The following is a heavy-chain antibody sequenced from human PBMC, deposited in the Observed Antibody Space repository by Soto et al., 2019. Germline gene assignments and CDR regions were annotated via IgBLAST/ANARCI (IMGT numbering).Heavy chain of an antibody. CDR1: GFTFSIAW. J-gene: IGHJ4*02. D-gene: IGHD2-8*01. Sequence: GGSLRLSCAASGFTFSIAWMNWVRQAPGKGLEWVGRIKSKTDGEATDYAAPVRDRFTISRDDSTNTLYLQMNSLKTEDTAMYYCTTRNGYWGQGTLVTVSS. CDR3: TTRNGY. V-gene: IGHV3-15*01. CDR2: IKSKTDGEAT.